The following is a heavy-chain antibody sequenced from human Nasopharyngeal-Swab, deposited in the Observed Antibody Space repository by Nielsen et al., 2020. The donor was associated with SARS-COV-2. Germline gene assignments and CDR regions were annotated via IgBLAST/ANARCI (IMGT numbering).Heavy chain of an antibody. V-gene: IGHV3-48*03. Sequence: VRQAPGKGLEWVSYISSSGSTIYYADSVKGRFTISRDNAKNSLYLQMNSLRAEDTAVYCCARQYCSSTSCYAGAYFDYWGQGTLVTVSS. CDR3: ARQYCSSTSCYAGAYFDY. D-gene: IGHD2-2*01. J-gene: IGHJ4*02. CDR2: ISSSGSTI.